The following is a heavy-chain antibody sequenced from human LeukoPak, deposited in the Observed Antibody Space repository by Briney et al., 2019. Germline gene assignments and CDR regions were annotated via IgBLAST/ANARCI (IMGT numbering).Heavy chain of an antibody. V-gene: IGHV3-30*02. Sequence: GGSLRLSCAASGFTFSSYGMHWVRQAPGKGLEWVAFIRYDGSNKYYADSVKGRFTISRDNAKNSLYLQMNSLRAEDTAVYYCAREKRTYSSSSAAAFDIWGQGTMVTVSS. J-gene: IGHJ3*02. D-gene: IGHD6-6*01. CDR2: IRYDGSNK. CDR3: AREKRTYSSSSAAAFDI. CDR1: GFTFSSYG.